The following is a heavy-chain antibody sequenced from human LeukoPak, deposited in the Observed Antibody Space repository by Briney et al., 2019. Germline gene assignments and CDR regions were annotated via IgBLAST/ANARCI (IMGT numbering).Heavy chain of an antibody. Sequence: GGSLRLSCAASGFTFSSYSMNWVRQAPGKGLERVSSISSSSRYIYYADSVKGRFTISRDNAKNSLYLQMNSLRAEDTAVYYCARGKKGVYYGSGSQTIFDYWGQGTLVTVSS. CDR3: ARGKKGVYYGSGSQTIFDY. V-gene: IGHV3-21*01. D-gene: IGHD3-10*01. J-gene: IGHJ4*02. CDR1: GFTFSSYS. CDR2: ISSSSRYI.